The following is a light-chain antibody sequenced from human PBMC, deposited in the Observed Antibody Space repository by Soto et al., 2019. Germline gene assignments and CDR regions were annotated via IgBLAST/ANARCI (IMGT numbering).Light chain of an antibody. CDR2: EVS. Sequence: QSALTQPASVSGSPGQSITISCTGTSSDVGGYNYVSWYQQHPGKAPKVMIYEVSNRPSGVSNRFSGSKSGNTASLTISGLQAEEVADYYCSTYTSSNTWVFGGGTKLTVL. CDR1: SSDVGGYNY. J-gene: IGLJ3*02. CDR3: STYTSSNTWV. V-gene: IGLV2-14*01.